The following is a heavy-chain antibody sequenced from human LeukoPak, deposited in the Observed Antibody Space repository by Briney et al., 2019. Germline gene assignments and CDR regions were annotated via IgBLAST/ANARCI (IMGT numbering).Heavy chain of an antibody. CDR3: AKRGVVIRVILVGFHKEAYYFDS. V-gene: IGHV3-23*01. Sequence: GGSLRLSCAVSGITLSNYGMSWVRQAPGKGLEWVAGVSDSGGSTKYADSVKGRFTISRDNPKNTLYLQMNSLRAEDTAVYFCAKRGVVIRVILVGFHKEAYYFDSWGQGALVAVSS. D-gene: IGHD3-22*01. J-gene: IGHJ4*02. CDR1: GITLSNYG. CDR2: VSDSGGST.